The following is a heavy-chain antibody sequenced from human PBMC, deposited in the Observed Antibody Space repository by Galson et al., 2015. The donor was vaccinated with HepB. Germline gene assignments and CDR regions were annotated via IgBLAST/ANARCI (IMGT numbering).Heavy chain of an antibody. J-gene: IGHJ3*02. CDR1: GGSISSSSYY. V-gene: IGHV4-39*01. Sequence: SETLSLTCTVSGGSISSSSYYWGWIRQPPGKGLEWIGSIYYSGSAYYDPSLKSRVTISVDTSKNQFSLKLSSVTAADTAVYYCARLGWTTVAFDIWGQGTMLTVSS. CDR2: IYYSGSA. D-gene: IGHD3/OR15-3a*01. CDR3: ARLGWTTVAFDI.